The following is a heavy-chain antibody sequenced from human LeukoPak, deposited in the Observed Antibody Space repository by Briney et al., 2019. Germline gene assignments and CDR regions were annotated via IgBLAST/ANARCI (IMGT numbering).Heavy chain of an antibody. CDR3: AKDLIGAVAGPSVDY. J-gene: IGHJ4*02. Sequence: GGSLRLSCAASGFTFSSYAMSWVRQAPGKGLEWVSAISGSGGSTYYADSVKGRFTISGDNSKNTLYLQMNSLRAEDTAVYYCAKDLIGAVAGPSVDYWGQGTLVTVSS. CDR2: ISGSGGST. D-gene: IGHD6-19*01. V-gene: IGHV3-23*01. CDR1: GFTFSSYA.